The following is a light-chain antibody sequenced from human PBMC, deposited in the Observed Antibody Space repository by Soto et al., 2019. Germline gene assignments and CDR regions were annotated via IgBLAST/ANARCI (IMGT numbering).Light chain of an antibody. J-gene: IGKJ4*01. Sequence: EIVLTQSPGIVSLSPGERATLSCRASQSVRSSYLAWYQQKFGQAPRLLIYGTYIRAAGIPDRFSGSGSGTDFTLPISRLEPEDFALYYCQQYGNSITFGGGTKVEIK. V-gene: IGKV3-20*01. CDR1: QSVRSSY. CDR3: QQYGNSIT. CDR2: GTY.